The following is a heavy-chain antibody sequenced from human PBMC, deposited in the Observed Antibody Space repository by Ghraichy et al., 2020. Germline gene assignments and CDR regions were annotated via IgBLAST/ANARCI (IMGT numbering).Heavy chain of an antibody. V-gene: IGHV3-33*01. J-gene: IGHJ6*03. CDR1: GFTFNSYA. CDR2: IWYDGTNK. Sequence: GESLNISCAASGFTFNSYAMHWVRQAPGKGLEWVAVIWYDGTNKYYADSVKGQFTISRDNSKNTLYLQMNSLRAEDTAVYYCARAWLTTTAYMDVWGKGTTVTVSS. CDR3: ARAWLTTTAYMDV. D-gene: IGHD4-17*01.